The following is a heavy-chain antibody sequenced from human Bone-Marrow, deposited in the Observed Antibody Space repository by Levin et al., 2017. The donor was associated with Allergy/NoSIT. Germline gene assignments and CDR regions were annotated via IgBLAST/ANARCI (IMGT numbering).Heavy chain of an antibody. V-gene: IGHV3-72*01. Sequence: LSLTCAASGFSFSDYYMDWVRQAPGRGLEWVGRIRNKANNHLTHYAASVKGRFTISRDASKSSLYLQMDSLETADTAVYYCTREDVGGVFDVWGQGSLVTVST. CDR1: GFSFSDYY. CDR2: IRNKANNHLT. CDR3: TREDVGGVFDV. D-gene: IGHD3-16*01. J-gene: IGHJ4*02.